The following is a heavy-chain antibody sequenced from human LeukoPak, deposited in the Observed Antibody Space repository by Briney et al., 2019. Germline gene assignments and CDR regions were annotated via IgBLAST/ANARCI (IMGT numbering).Heavy chain of an antibody. CDR3: AREDHSNYNY. Sequence: PGGAPRISCAAPGFNFCSYAISWVRPAPGKGVGWVANIKQDGGEKFYVDSVKGRFTISRDNAKNSLYLQMNSLRAEDTAVYYCAREDHSNYNYWGQGTLVTVSS. J-gene: IGHJ4*02. CDR1: GFNFCSYA. D-gene: IGHD4-11*01. CDR2: IKQDGGEK. V-gene: IGHV3-7*01.